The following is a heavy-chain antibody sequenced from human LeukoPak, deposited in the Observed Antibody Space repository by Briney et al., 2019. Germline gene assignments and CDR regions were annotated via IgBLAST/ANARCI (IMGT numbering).Heavy chain of an antibody. J-gene: IGHJ6*02. CDR3: ARGPERTGVGTRYYYDMDV. CDR2: INFNSATI. Sequence: TGGSLRLSCAASGFTFSDYSMNWVRQAPGKGLEGGSYINFNSATIYYADSVKGRFTISRDNAKNSLYLQMNGLRDEDTAVYYCARGPERTGVGTRYYYDMDVWGQGTTVTVSS. D-gene: IGHD2-8*01. V-gene: IGHV3-48*02. CDR1: GFTFSDYS.